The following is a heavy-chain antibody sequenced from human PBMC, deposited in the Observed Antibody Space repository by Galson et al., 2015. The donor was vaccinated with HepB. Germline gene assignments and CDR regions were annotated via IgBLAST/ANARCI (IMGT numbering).Heavy chain of an antibody. Sequence: SLRLSCAASGFTVSSNHMSWVRRAPGKGQEWVSVIYSGGSTYYADTGKGRFTISRDNSKNTQYHQMNIPSAEDTVVYYCARGLGALWGRGTLVTVSS. CDR2: IYSGGST. V-gene: IGHV3-53*01. CDR1: GFTVSSNH. J-gene: IGHJ2*01. CDR3: ARGLGAL. D-gene: IGHD3-3*01.